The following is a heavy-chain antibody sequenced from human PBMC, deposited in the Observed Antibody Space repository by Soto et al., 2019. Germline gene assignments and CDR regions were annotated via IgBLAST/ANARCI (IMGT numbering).Heavy chain of an antibody. Sequence: ESLKISCKASGYSFTTYWIAWVRQMPGNGLEWMGVIYPGDSDTRYSPSFKGHVTISADKSITTAFLQWSSLSASDTAMYYCARSPLSSDIAFRPVTPVLYYCDFWGQGAQVTVS. CDR2: IYPGDSDT. J-gene: IGHJ4*02. CDR1: GYSFTTYW. CDR3: ARSPLSSDIAFRPVTPVLYYCDF. V-gene: IGHV5-51*01. D-gene: IGHD6-25*01.